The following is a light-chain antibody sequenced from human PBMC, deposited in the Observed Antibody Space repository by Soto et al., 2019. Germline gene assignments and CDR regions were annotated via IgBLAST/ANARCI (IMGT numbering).Light chain of an antibody. CDR3: QQRSNWPRFT. Sequence: DIQMTHSPSTLSASVGDRVTITCRASQSISSWLAWYQQKPGKAPKLLIYDASSLESGVPARFSGSGSGTDFTLTISSLEPEDFAVYYCQQRSNWPRFTFGPGTKVDIK. CDR2: DAS. V-gene: IGKV1-5*01. CDR1: QSISSW. J-gene: IGKJ3*01.